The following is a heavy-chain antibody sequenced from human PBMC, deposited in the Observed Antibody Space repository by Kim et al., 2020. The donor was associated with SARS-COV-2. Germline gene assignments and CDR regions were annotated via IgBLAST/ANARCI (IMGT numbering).Heavy chain of an antibody. D-gene: IGHD3-22*01. Sequence: SNPSLKSRVTISVDTSKSQFSLKLSSVTAADTAVYYCARLTMIVVAYFDYWGQGTLVTVSS. CDR3: ARLTMIVVAYFDY. V-gene: IGHV4-39*01. J-gene: IGHJ4*02.